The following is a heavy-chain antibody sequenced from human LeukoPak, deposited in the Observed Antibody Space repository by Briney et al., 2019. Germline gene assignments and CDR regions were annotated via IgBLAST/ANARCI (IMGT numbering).Heavy chain of an antibody. CDR3: AKGVVAATNAAYYGMDV. Sequence: GGSLRLSCAASGFTSSSYSMNWVRQAPGKGLEWVSYISSSSTIYYADSVKGRFTISRDNSKNTLYLQMNSLRPEDTAVYYCAKGVVAATNAAYYGMDVWGQGTTVTVSS. J-gene: IGHJ6*02. CDR1: GFTSSSYS. D-gene: IGHD2-15*01. V-gene: IGHV3-48*01. CDR2: ISSSSTI.